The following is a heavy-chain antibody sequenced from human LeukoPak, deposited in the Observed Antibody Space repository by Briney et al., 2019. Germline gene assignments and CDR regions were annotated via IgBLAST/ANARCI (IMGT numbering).Heavy chain of an antibody. V-gene: IGHV3-21*01. CDR3: ARAPRIDSSYCSGGSCYSLAGDY. D-gene: IGHD2-15*01. Sequence: PGGSLRLSCAASGFDFSGYSMTWVRQGPGKGLEWVSSITSASTSMYYADSVRGRFIISRDNSKNTLYLQMNSLRAEDTAVYYCARAPRIDSSYCSGGSCYSLAGDYWGQGTLVTVSS. J-gene: IGHJ4*02. CDR1: GFDFSGYS. CDR2: ITSASTSM.